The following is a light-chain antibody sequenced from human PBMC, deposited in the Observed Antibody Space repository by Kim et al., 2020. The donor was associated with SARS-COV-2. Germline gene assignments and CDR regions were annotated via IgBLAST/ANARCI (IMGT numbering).Light chain of an antibody. V-gene: IGLV2-14*03. Sequence: QSIPISCTETSSDIGGYNLVSWYQHQPGRAPKLMIYDVSKRPAGVSNRFSGSKSGNTASLTISGLQAEDEADYYCSSYTSSSTYVFGTGTQLTVL. CDR2: DVS. CDR1: SSDIGGYNL. CDR3: SSYTSSSTYV. J-gene: IGLJ1*01.